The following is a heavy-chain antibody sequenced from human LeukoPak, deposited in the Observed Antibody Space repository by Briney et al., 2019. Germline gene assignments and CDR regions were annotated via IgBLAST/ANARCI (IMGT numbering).Heavy chain of an antibody. CDR1: GGSITSYY. CDR2: IYYSGSA. J-gene: IGHJ4*02. D-gene: IGHD2-2*01. Sequence: PSETLSLTCTVSGGSITSYYWNWIRLPPGKGLEWIGYIYYSGSAHYNPSLKSRVTISVDTSKNQFSLKLSSVTAADTAVYYCARDKVPGDYWGQGTLVTVFS. CDR3: ARDKVPGDY. V-gene: IGHV4-59*01.